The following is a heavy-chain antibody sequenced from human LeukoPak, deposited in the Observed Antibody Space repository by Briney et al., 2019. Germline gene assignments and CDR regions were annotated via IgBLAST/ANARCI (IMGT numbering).Heavy chain of an antibody. D-gene: IGHD4-17*01. CDR1: GGSISSYY. CDR2: INHSGST. J-gene: IGHJ4*02. V-gene: IGHV4-34*01. Sequence: SETLSLTCTVSGGSISSYYWSWIRQPPGKGLEWIGEINHSGSTNYNPSLKSRVTISVDRSKNQFSLKLSSVTAADTAVYYCARDRYGDHTYFDYWGQGTLVTVSS. CDR3: ARDRYGDHTYFDY.